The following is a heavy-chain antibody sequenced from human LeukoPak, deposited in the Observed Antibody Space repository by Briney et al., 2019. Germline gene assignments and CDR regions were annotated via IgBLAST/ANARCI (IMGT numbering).Heavy chain of an antibody. CDR2: MNPNSGNT. J-gene: IGHJ6*02. CDR1: GYTFTSYD. CDR3: ARGQANSYGSGSVVMDV. V-gene: IGHV1-8*01. Sequence: ASVKVSCKASGYTFTSYDIDWVRQATGRGLEWMGWMNPNSGNTGYAQKFQGRVTMTRNTTISTAYMELSSLRSEDTPVYYCARGQANSYGSGSVVMDVWGQGTTVTVSS. D-gene: IGHD3-10*01.